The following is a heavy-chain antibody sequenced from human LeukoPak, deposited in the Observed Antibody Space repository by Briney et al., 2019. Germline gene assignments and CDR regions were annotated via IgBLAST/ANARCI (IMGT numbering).Heavy chain of an antibody. Sequence: GGSLRLSCTASGFTFSNYAMSWVRQAPGKGLEWVSAISGGGGGTYYADSVQGRFTISRDNAKKSLYLQMNSLRAEDTAVYYCARYRVTGFDYWGQGTLVTVSS. D-gene: IGHD5/OR15-5a*01. CDR1: GFTFSNYA. CDR2: ISGGGGGT. CDR3: ARYRVTGFDY. V-gene: IGHV3-23*01. J-gene: IGHJ4*02.